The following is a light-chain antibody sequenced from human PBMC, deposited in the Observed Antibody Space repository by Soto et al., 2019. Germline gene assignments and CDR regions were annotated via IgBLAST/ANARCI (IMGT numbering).Light chain of an antibody. J-gene: IGLJ1*01. CDR1: SSDVGGYDY. CDR3: SSYTGGNPSYV. Sequence: QAALTQPPYASGSPGQSFTISCTGTSSDVGGYDYVSWYQQHPGKAPKLMIYEVTIRPSGVSDRFSGSKYGNTASLTVSGLQAEDEADYYCSSYTGGNPSYVFGTGTKVTVL. CDR2: EVT. V-gene: IGLV2-8*01.